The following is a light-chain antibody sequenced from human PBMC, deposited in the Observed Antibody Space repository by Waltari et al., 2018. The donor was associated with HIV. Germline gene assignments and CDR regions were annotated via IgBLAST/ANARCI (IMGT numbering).Light chain of an antibody. CDR2: EVS. V-gene: IGLV2-8*01. CDR3: SSYAGSNNVV. CDR1: SSDVGGYIH. Sequence: QSALTQPPPASGSPGQPVTISCTGTSSDVGGYIHVSWYQQHPGKAPRRMIYEVSKRPSGVPDRFSGSKSGNTASLTVSGLQAEDEADYYCSSYAGSNNVVFGGGTKLTVL. J-gene: IGLJ2*01.